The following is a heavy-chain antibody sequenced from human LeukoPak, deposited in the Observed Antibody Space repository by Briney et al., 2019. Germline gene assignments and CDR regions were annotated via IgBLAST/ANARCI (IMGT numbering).Heavy chain of an antibody. J-gene: IGHJ4*02. CDR2: IHHTGIT. V-gene: IGHV4-4*02. D-gene: IGHD6-13*01. CDR3: ARAGRIEATGTYYFDY. Sequence: SETLSLTCAVSGGSISSSDWWSWVRQPPGQGLEWIGEIHHTGITNFNPSLRSRVTMSLDKSKNQFSLNLSSVTAADTAVYYCARAGRIEATGTYYFDYWGQGTLVTVSS. CDR1: GGSISSSDW.